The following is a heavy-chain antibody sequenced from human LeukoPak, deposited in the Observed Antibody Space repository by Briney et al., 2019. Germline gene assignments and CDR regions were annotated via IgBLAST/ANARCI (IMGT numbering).Heavy chain of an antibody. CDR3: VRGVSSWYFDY. D-gene: IGHD6-13*01. CDR1: GFTFCSYW. V-gene: IGHV3-74*01. Sequence: GGSLRLSCAASGFTFCSYWMHWVRQAPGKGLVWVSRINSDGSSTSYADSVKGRFTISRDNAKNTLYLQMNSLRAEDTAVYYCVRGVSSWYFDYWGQGTLVTVSS. CDR2: INSDGSST. J-gene: IGHJ4*02.